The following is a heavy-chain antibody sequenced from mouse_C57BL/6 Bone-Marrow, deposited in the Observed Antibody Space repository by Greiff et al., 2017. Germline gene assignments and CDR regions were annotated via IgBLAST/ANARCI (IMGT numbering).Heavy chain of an antibody. J-gene: IGHJ2*01. Sequence: DVHLVESGPGLVKPSQSLSLTCSVTGYSITSGYYWNWIRQFPGNKLEWMGYISYDGSNNYNPSLKNRISLTRDTSKNQFFLTLNSVTTEDTATYYCARDSYYRGGYWGQGTTLTVSS. CDR2: ISYDGSN. CDR3: ARDSYYRGGY. D-gene: IGHD2-14*01. V-gene: IGHV3-6*01. CDR1: GYSITSGYY.